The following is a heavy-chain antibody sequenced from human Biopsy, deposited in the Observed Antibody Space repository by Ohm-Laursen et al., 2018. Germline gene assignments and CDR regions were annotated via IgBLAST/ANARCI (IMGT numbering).Heavy chain of an antibody. CDR3: ARIAAAGWDDY. Sequence: ASVKVSCKASGYKFTSYGMSWVRQAPGQGFEWLGRISGYNGNTNYAQKFQGRITMTIDAATSTGYMDLRSLKSDDTAVYYCARIAAAGWDDYWGQGTLVTVSS. J-gene: IGHJ4*02. CDR2: ISGYNGNT. D-gene: IGHD6-25*01. V-gene: IGHV1-18*01. CDR1: GYKFTSYG.